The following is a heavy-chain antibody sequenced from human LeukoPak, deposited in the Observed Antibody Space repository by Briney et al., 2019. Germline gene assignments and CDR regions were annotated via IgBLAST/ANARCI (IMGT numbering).Heavy chain of an antibody. V-gene: IGHV4-34*01. CDR3: ARVGDYCSSTSCYDLDH. CDR1: GGSFSGYY. J-gene: IGHJ4*02. D-gene: IGHD2-2*01. CDR2: INHSGST. Sequence: PSETLSLTCAVYGGSFSGYYWSWIRQPPGKGLEWIGEINHSGSTNYNPSLKSRVTISVDTSKNQFSLKLSSVTAADTAVYYCARVGDYCSSTSCYDLDHWGQGTLVTVSS.